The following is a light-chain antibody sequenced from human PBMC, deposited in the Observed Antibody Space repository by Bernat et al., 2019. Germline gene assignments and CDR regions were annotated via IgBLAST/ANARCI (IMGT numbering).Light chain of an antibody. J-gene: IGLJ1*01. CDR1: SLRNYF. CDR2: EKN. V-gene: IGLV3-19*01. CDR3: NSRDSSGHHYV. Sequence: SSELTQDPAVSVALGQTVRITCQGDSLRNYFASWYQQKPGQAPLLLIYEKNKRPSGIPDRFSGSTSGNTASLTITGAQAEDEADYYCNSRDSSGHHYVFGTGTKVTVL.